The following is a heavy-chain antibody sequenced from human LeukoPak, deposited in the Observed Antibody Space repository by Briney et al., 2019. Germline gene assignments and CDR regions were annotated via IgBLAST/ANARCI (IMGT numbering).Heavy chain of an antibody. D-gene: IGHD7-27*01. CDR1: GITFSNYA. Sequence: GGSLRLSCAAPGITFSNYAMSWVRQAPGKGLEWVAAISGSGGSTYYADSVKGRFTISRDNSKNSLYLQTNSLRAGDTAVYYCAKPPDLGWGSDYFDFWGQGTLVTVSS. J-gene: IGHJ4*02. V-gene: IGHV3-23*01. CDR2: ISGSGGST. CDR3: AKPPDLGWGSDYFDF.